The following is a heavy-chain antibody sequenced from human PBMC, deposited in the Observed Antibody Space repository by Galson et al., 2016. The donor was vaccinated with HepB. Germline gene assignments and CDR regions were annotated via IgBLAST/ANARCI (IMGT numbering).Heavy chain of an antibody. J-gene: IGHJ4*02. V-gene: IGHV3-48*02. CDR1: GFPFNSHN. CDR3: VRPSGTTWFVFDF. Sequence: SLRLSCAGSGFPFNSHNMNWVRQAPGKGLEWVAGIGIGSDWMYYADSVKGRFTVSRDDARSSLYLQMNNLRDEDTAVYYCVRPSGTTWFVFDFWGLGTLVTVSS. D-gene: IGHD6-13*01. CDR2: IGIGSDWM.